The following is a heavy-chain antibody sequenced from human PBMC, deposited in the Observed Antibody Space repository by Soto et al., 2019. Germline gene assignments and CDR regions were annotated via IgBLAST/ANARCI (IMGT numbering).Heavy chain of an antibody. CDR1: GGSISSSSYY. CDR3: AWMRGIAAAGTPYYFDY. CDR2: IYYSGST. V-gene: IGHV4-39*01. Sequence: QLQLQESGPGLVKPSETLSLTCTVSGGSISSSSYYWGWIRQPPGKGLEWIGSIYYSGSTYYNPSLKSRVTISVDTSKNQFSLKLSSVTAADTAVYYCAWMRGIAAAGTPYYFDYWGQGTLVTVSS. J-gene: IGHJ4*02. D-gene: IGHD6-13*01.